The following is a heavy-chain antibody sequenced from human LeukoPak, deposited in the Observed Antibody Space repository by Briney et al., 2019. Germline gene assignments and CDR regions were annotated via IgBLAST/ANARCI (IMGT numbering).Heavy chain of an antibody. CDR2: INHSGST. CDR1: GGSFSGYY. V-gene: IGHV4-34*01. Sequence: PSETLSLTRAVYGGSFSGYYWSWIRQPPGKGLEWIGEINHSGSTNYNPSLKSRVTISVDTSKNQFSLKLSSVTAADTAVYYCASRGAVPGQRGYYYYMDVWGKGTTVTISS. J-gene: IGHJ6*03. D-gene: IGHD3-10*01. CDR3: ASRGAVPGQRGYYYYMDV.